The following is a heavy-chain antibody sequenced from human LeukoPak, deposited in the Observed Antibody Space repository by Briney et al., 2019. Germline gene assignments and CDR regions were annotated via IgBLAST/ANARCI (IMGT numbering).Heavy chain of an antibody. V-gene: IGHV4-59*01. Sequence: SETLSLTCGVSVDSISTYYWSWFRQPPGMGLEWIGYLSYSGTANYNPSLKSRVTISEDTSKKRFSLNLNSVTAADTAMYFCARGRGDRGFYYYYVDVWGKGTTVTVSS. CDR1: VDSISTYY. CDR2: LSYSGTA. D-gene: IGHD2-21*02. J-gene: IGHJ6*03. CDR3: ARGRGDRGFYYYYVDV.